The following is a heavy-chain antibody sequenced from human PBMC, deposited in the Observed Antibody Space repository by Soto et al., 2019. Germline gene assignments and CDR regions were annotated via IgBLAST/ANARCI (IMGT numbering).Heavy chain of an antibody. Sequence: PGGSLRLSCAASGFTFSNYAIHWVRQAPGKGLEWVALISYDGSSRHYADSVKGRFTISRDNSKNTLYMQMNSLRAEDTAVYYCAREGGWNYAGRSNWFDPWGQGTLVTVSS. CDR2: ISYDGSSR. CDR1: GFTFSNYA. J-gene: IGHJ5*02. CDR3: AREGGWNYAGRSNWFDP. D-gene: IGHD1-7*01. V-gene: IGHV3-30-3*01.